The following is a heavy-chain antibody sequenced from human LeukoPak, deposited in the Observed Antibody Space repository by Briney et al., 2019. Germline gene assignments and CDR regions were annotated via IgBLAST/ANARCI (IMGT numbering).Heavy chain of an antibody. CDR3: ARTTYPYLNWNYWFDP. Sequence: KTSETLSLTCTVSGGSISSGGYYWSWIRQHPGKGLEWIGYIYYSGSTYYNPSLKSRVTISVDTSKNQFSLKLSSVTAADTAVYYCARTTYPYLNWNYWFDPWGQGTLVTVPS. J-gene: IGHJ5*02. D-gene: IGHD1-1*01. V-gene: IGHV4-31*03. CDR1: GGSISSGGYY. CDR2: IYYSGST.